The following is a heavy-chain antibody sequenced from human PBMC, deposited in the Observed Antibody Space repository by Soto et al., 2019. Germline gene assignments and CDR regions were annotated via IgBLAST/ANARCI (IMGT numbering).Heavy chain of an antibody. CDR3: ARGGGYTFDY. V-gene: IGHV4-30-4*01. CDR1: GGSISSGDYY. J-gene: IGHJ4*02. Sequence: SETLSLTCTVSGGSISSGDYYWSWIRQPPGKGLEWIGYIYYSGSTYYNPSLKSRVTISVDRSKNQFSLKLSSVTAADTAVYYCARGGGYTFDYWGKGTLVTVSS. D-gene: IGHD3-16*01. CDR2: IYYSGST.